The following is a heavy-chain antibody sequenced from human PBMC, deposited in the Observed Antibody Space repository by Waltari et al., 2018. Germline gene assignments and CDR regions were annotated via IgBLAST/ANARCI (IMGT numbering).Heavy chain of an antibody. CDR3: ARFLLRVARRPYFDY. D-gene: IGHD3-3*01. CDR2: INHSGST. J-gene: IGHJ4*02. Sequence: QVQLQQWGAGLLKPSETLSLTCAAYGGSFSGSYWSWIRQPPGKGLEWIGEINHSGSTNYNPSLKSRVTISVDTSKNQFSLKLSSVTAADTAVYYCARFLLRVARRPYFDYWGQGTLVTVSS. CDR1: GGSFSGSY. V-gene: IGHV4-34*01.